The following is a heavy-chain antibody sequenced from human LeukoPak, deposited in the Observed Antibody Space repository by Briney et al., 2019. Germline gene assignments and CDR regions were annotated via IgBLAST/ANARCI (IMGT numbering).Heavy chain of an antibody. V-gene: IGHV3-30*04. D-gene: IGHD6-19*01. J-gene: IGHJ4*02. Sequence: GRSLRLSCAASGFTFSSYAMHWVRQAPGKGLEWEAVISYDGSNKYYADSVKGRFTISRDNSKNTLYLQMNSLRAEDKAVYYCSIVEGGYIAVAGPFDYWGQGTLVTVPS. CDR3: SIVEGGYIAVAGPFDY. CDR1: GFTFSSYA. CDR2: ISYDGSNK.